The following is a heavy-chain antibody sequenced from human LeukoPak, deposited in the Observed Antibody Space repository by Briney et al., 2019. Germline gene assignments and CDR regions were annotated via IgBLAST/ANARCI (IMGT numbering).Heavy chain of an antibody. CDR1: GFTFSNYA. CDR2: ISASGGST. Sequence: QTGGSLRLSCAASGFTFSNYAMSWVRQAPGKGLEWVSGISASGGSTYYADSVKGRFTISRDNSKNTLYLQMNSLRAEDTAVYYCAKGEYYYDSSGYSYYFDYWGQGTLVTVSS. V-gene: IGHV3-23*01. CDR3: AKGEYYYDSSGYSYYFDY. D-gene: IGHD3-22*01. J-gene: IGHJ4*02.